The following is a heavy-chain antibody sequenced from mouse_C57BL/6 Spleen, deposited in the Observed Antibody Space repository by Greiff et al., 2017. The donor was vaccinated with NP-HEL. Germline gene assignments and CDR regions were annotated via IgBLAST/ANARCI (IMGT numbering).Heavy chain of an antibody. Sequence: EVQLQQSGPELVKPGASVKISCKASGYTFTDYYMNWVKQSHGKSLEWIGDINPNNGGTNYNQKFQGKATLTVDKSSSTAYMELRSLTSEGSAVYYCARYYYGHYYAMDYWGQGTSVTVSS. D-gene: IGHD2-1*01. J-gene: IGHJ4*01. CDR2: INPNNGGT. CDR3: ARYYYGHYYAMDY. V-gene: IGHV1-26*01. CDR1: GYTFTDYY.